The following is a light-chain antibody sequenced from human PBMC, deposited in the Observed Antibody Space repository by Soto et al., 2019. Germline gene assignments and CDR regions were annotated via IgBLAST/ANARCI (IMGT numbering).Light chain of an antibody. CDR3: QQYNSYSWT. CDR2: DVS. J-gene: IGKJ1*01. V-gene: IGKV1-5*01. CDR1: QSISLW. Sequence: IQMTRSPSTRSALVLGMGAVTFLASQSISLWLAWYQQKPGKAPRLLIYDVSTLESGVPSRFSGSGSGTEFSLTIKSLEPDDFATYYCQQYNSYSWTFGQGTKVDI.